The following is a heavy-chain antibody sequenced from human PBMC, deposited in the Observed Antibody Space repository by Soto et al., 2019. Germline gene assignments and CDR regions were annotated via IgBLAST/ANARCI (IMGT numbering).Heavy chain of an antibody. CDR1: GFIFTSYS. CDR2: ISSGSDSI. CDR3: ARDRSADRFVQYFQH. J-gene: IGHJ1*01. Sequence: GGSLRLSCAASGFIFTSYSMVWVRLAPGKGLEWVASISSGSDSIFYADSVKGRFTVSRDNAKNSLFLQMNNLRAEDTAVYFCARDRSADRFVQYFQHWGQGTQVTV. V-gene: IGHV3-21*01. D-gene: IGHD6-19*01.